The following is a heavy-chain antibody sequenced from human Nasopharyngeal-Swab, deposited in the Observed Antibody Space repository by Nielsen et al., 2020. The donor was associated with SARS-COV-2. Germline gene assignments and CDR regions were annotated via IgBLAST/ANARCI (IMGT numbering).Heavy chain of an antibody. D-gene: IGHD6-19*01. V-gene: IGHV3-48*03. J-gene: IGHJ5*02. CDR2: ISTSGATI. CDR3: ARASRGWS. Sequence: GESLKISCAASGFIFDTSEMNWVRQAPGKGLEWVSYISTSGATIHYADSVRGRFTIPRDNAKKSLHLQMNSLRAEDTAVYYCARASRGWSWGQGTPVTVSS. CDR1: GFIFDTSE.